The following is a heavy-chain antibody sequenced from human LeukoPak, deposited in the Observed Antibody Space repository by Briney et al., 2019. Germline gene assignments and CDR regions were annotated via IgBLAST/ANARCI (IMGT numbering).Heavy chain of an antibody. V-gene: IGHV3-66*02. J-gene: IGHJ4*02. CDR2: IYSGQNT. Sequence: GGSLRLSCAASGFIVSSDFMSWVRQAPGKGLEWVSVIYSGQNTYYADSVEGRFTISRDNSRNTVYLQMNSLRVEDTAVYYCARGLEMTDPFGYWGQGTLVTVSS. CDR3: ARGLEMTDPFGY. D-gene: IGHD5-24*01. CDR1: GFIVSSDF.